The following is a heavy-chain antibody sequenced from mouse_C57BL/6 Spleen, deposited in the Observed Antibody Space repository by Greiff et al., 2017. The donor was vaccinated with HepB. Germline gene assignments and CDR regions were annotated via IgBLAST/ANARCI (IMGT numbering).Heavy chain of an antibody. D-gene: IGHD4-1*02. Sequence: EVQLVESGGGLVQPGGSLSLSCAASGFTFTDYYMSWVRQPPGQALEWLGFIRNKANGYTTEYSASVKGRFTISRDNSQSILYLQMNALRAEDSATYYWARSPTDAWYFEVWGTGTTVTVSS. CDR3: ARSPTDAWYFEV. CDR2: IRNKANGYTT. CDR1: GFTFTDYY. J-gene: IGHJ1*03. V-gene: IGHV7-3*01.